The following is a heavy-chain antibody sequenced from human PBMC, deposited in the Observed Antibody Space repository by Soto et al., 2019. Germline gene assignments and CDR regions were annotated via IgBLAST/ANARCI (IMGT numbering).Heavy chain of an antibody. CDR2: IWYDGSNK. D-gene: IGHD3-16*01. J-gene: IGHJ4*02. CDR3: ARDLDPAVRGSSFPFDY. CDR1: GFTFSSYG. Sequence: GGSLRLSCVASGFTFSSYGMHWVRQAPGKGLEWVAVIWYDGSNKYYADSVKGRFTISRDNSKNTLYLQMNSLRAEDTAVYYCARDLDPAVRGSSFPFDYWGQGTLVTVSS. V-gene: IGHV3-33*08.